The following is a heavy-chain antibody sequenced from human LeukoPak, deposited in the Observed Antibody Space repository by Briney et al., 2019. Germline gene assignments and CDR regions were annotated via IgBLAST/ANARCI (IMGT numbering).Heavy chain of an antibody. CDR2: IYYSGST. D-gene: IGHD2-2*01. Sequence: PSETLSLTCTVSGVSISSYYWSWIRQPPGKGLEWIGYIYYSGSTNYNTSLKSRVTISVDTSKNQFSLKLSSVTAADTAVYYCARGHREAYCSSTSCHYYYYYGMDVWGQGTTVTVSS. J-gene: IGHJ6*02. CDR3: ARGHREAYCSSTSCHYYYYYGMDV. V-gene: IGHV4-59*01. CDR1: GVSISSYY.